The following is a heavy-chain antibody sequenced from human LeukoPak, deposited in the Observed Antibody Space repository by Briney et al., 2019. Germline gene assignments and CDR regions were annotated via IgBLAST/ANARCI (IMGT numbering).Heavy chain of an antibody. CDR1: GDTFTSYY. CDR3: ARDRGSKRVAYCGGDCYIGYFDL. V-gene: IGHV1-46*01. Sequence: ASVKVSCKASGDTFTSYYMHWVRQAPGQGLEWMGIINPSGGSTSYAQKFQGRVTMTRDTSTSTVYMELSSLRSEDTAVYYCARDRGSKRVAYCGGDCYIGYFDLWGRGTLVTVSS. J-gene: IGHJ2*01. CDR2: INPSGGST. D-gene: IGHD2-21*02.